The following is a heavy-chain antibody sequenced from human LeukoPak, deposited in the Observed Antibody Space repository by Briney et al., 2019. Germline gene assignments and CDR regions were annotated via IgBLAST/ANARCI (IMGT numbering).Heavy chain of an antibody. V-gene: IGHV3-23*01. D-gene: IGHD3-22*01. CDR3: AKSYYCDSSGQTLTDAFDI. CDR1: GFTFSSYA. CDR2: ISGSGGST. J-gene: IGHJ3*02. Sequence: GGSLRLSCAASGFTFSSYAMSWVRQAPGKGLEWVSAISGSGGSTYYADSVKGRFTISRDNSKNTLYLQMNSLRAEDTAVYYCAKSYYCDSSGQTLTDAFDIWGQGTMVTVSS.